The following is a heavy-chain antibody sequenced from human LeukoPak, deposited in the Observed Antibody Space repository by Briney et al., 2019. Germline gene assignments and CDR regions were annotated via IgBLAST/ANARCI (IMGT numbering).Heavy chain of an antibody. CDR3: ASSTGYYYYYYMDV. CDR1: GFTFSGYV. Sequence: GGSLRLSCAASGFTFSGYVMTWVRQPPGKGLQWVADISGSGGSTYYADSVKGRFSISRDNSKNMLYLQMNSLRAEDTAVYYCASSTGYYYYYYMDVWGKGTTVTVSS. J-gene: IGHJ6*03. D-gene: IGHD2-2*01. CDR2: ISGSGGST. V-gene: IGHV3-23*01.